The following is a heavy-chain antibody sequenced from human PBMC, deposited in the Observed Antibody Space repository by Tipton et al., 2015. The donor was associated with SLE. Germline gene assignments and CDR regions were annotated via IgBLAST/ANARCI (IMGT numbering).Heavy chain of an antibody. D-gene: IGHD3-22*01. CDR1: GGSFSGYY. CDR3: ARGQKPQYYYDSSGYYPAYYGMDA. Sequence: TLSLTCAVYGGSFSGYYWSWIRQPPGKGLEWIGEINHSGSTSYIPSLKSRVTISVDTSKNQFSLKLSSVTAADTAVYYCARGQKPQYYYDSSGYYPAYYGMDAWAQGTTVTVSS. CDR2: INHSGST. J-gene: IGHJ6*02. V-gene: IGHV4-34*01.